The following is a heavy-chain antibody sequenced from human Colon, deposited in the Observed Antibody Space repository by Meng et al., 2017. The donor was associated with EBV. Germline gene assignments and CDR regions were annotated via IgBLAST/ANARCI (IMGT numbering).Heavy chain of an antibody. CDR1: GFTFISHT. V-gene: IGHV3-23*01. CDR3: VPSP. D-gene: IGHD1-14*01. CDR2: ISGGGDNI. J-gene: IGHJ4*02. Sequence: EGPVLGSVGGLVPPGGSLRLFCAVSGFTFISHTMSWVRQAPGKGLEWVSGISGGGDNIYYADSVKGRFTISRDNSKNTVDLQMNSLRAEDTAVYYCVPSPGGQGTLVTVSS.